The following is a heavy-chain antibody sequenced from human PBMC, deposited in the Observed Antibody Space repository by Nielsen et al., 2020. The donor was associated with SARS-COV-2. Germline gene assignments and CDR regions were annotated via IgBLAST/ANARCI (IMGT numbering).Heavy chain of an antibody. CDR3: ARARATIFGLVMSYGMDV. Sequence: ASVKVSCKASGYTFTDYYIHWVRQAPGQGLEWMGRINPYSGGTNYAQKFQGTVTMTRDETISTVYMELTADDTAVYYCARARATIFGLVMSYGMDVWGQGTKVAVSS. V-gene: IGHV1-2*06. CDR2: INPYSGGT. J-gene: IGHJ6*02. D-gene: IGHD3/OR15-3a*01. CDR1: GYTFTDYY.